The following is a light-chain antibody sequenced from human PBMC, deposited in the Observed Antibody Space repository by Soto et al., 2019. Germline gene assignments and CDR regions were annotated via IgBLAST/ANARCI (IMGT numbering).Light chain of an antibody. Sequence: QSALTQPASLSGSPGQSITSSCTGTSSDIGAYDYVSWFQQHPGKAPKLMISEVNNRPSGVSNRFSGSKSGNTAYLTISGLQVEDEAEYFCSSFTTTSTHVFGTGTKVTVL. J-gene: IGLJ1*01. V-gene: IGLV2-14*01. CDR3: SSFTTTSTHV. CDR2: EVN. CDR1: SSDIGAYDY.